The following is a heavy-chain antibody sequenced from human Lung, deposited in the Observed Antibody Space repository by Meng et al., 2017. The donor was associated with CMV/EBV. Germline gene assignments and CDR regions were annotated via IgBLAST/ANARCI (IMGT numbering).Heavy chain of an antibody. D-gene: IGHD3-3*01. J-gene: IGHJ6*02. Sequence: SCAASGFTFSGYYMSWIRQAPGKGLEWVSYISSSGSTIYYADSVKGRFTISRDNAKNSLYLQMNSLRAEDTAVYYCARDKAYDFWSGHYYYGMDVXGQGTTVTVSS. CDR1: GFTFSGYY. CDR3: ARDKAYDFWSGHYYYGMDV. V-gene: IGHV3-11*01. CDR2: ISSSGSTI.